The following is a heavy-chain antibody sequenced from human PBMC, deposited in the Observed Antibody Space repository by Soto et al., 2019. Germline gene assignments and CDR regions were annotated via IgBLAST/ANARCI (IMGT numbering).Heavy chain of an antibody. J-gene: IGHJ6*02. CDR1: GGTFSSYA. CDR2: IIPIFGTA. D-gene: IGHD3-10*01. Sequence: ASVKVSCKASGGTFSSYAISWVRQAPGQGLEWMGGIIPIFGTANYAQKIQGRVTIAADESTSTAFMELSSLRSEDTVVYYFARRDITMVRGVTNYYYGMDVWGQGTTVTAP. V-gene: IGHV1-69*13. CDR3: ARRDITMVRGVTNYYYGMDV.